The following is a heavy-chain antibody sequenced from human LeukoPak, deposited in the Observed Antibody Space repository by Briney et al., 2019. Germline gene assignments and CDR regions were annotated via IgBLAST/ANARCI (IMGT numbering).Heavy chain of an antibody. CDR3: TSSPYCGGDRCRGMDV. J-gene: IGHJ6*02. CDR2: ISGSGGST. V-gene: IGHV3-23*01. CDR1: GFTFTDYA. Sequence: PGGSLRLSCAASGFTFTDYAMTWVRQAPGKGLEWVSAISGSGGSTYYADSVKGRFTISRDNAKNTLFLQMNSLKTEDTAVYYCTSSPYCGGDRCRGMDVWGQGTTVTVSS. D-gene: IGHD2-21*02.